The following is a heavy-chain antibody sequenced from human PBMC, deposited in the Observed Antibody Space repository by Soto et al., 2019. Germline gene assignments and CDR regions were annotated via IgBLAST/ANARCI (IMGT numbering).Heavy chain of an antibody. D-gene: IGHD4-4*01. J-gene: IGHJ6*03. CDR1: GYTFTGNY. CDR3: ARGGLHAYYYYYYMDV. V-gene: IGHV1-2*04. CDR2: INPNSGGT. Sequence: GTSVKVSCKDSGYTFTGNYMHWVRQAPGQGLEWMGWINPNSGGTNYAQKFQGWVTMTRDTSISTAYMELSRLRSDDTAVYYCARGGLHAYYYYYYMDVWGKGTTVTVSS.